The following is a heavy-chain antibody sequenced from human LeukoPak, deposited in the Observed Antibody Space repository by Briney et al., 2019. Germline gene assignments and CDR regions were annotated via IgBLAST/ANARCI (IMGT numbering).Heavy chain of an antibody. V-gene: IGHV3-23*01. Sequence: PGGSLRLSCAASGFTFSDYYMSWIRQAPGKGLEWVSAISGSGGSTYYADSVKGRFTISRDNSKNTLYLQMNSLRAEDTAVYYCAKVLYSGYDFGAFDIWGQGTMVTVSS. D-gene: IGHD5-12*01. J-gene: IGHJ3*02. CDR2: ISGSGGST. CDR3: AKVLYSGYDFGAFDI. CDR1: GFTFSDYY.